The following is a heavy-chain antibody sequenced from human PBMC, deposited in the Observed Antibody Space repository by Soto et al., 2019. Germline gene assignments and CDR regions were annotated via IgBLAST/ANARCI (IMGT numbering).Heavy chain of an antibody. V-gene: IGHV5-10-1*01. CDR1: GYSCTTYW. CDR3: AGGESGLELFNWLDP. Sequence: GEYLKTSCEASGYSCTTYWISWVRQMPGKGLEWMGAIDPRDSYTKYRPSFQGHVTISVDKSISTAYLQWNSLKAPDTAIYYCAGGESGLELFNWLDPWGQGTLVTVSS. J-gene: IGHJ5*02. CDR2: IDPRDSYT. D-gene: IGHD1-7*01.